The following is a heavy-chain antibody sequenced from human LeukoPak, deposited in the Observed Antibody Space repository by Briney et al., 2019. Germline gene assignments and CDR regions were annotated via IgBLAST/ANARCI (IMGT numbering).Heavy chain of an antibody. CDR2: IRYDGSNK. CDR3: AKGGSRFLEWLLDQV. J-gene: IGHJ3*01. CDR1: GFTFNTYG. V-gene: IGHV3-30*02. Sequence: GGSLRLSCAASGFTFNTYGIHWARQAPGKGLEWVAFIRYDGSNKYCADSVKGRFTISRDNSKNTLYLQMNSLRAEDTAVYYCAKGGSRFLEWLLDQVWGQGTMVTVSS. D-gene: IGHD3-3*01.